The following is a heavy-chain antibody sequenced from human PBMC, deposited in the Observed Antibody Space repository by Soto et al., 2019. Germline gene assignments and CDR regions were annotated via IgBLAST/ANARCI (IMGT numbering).Heavy chain of an antibody. CDR1: GFTFSNYA. J-gene: IGHJ4*02. V-gene: IGHV3-23*01. D-gene: IGHD6-19*01. Sequence: EVQVLDSGGGLVQPGGSQRLSCEASGFTFSNYAMSWVRQAPGKGLEWVSTISATGSTLYADSVKGRFTISRDNSKNTVYLQMNFLRAEXTAXXYCAKVSNKWAVAQRGYFDYWGQGTLVTVSS. CDR2: ISATGST. CDR3: AKVSNKWAVAQRGYFDY.